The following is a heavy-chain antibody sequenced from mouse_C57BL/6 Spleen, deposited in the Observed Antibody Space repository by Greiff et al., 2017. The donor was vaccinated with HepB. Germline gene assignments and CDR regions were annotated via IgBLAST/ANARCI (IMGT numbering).Heavy chain of an antibody. CDR2: IYPGDGDT. CDR1: GYAFSSSW. CDR3: ARFDYDDLYFDY. D-gene: IGHD2-4*01. J-gene: IGHJ2*01. Sequence: VQLQQSGPELVKPGASVKISCKASGYAFSSSWMNWVKQRPGKGLEWIGRIYPGDGDTNYNGKFKGTATLTADKSSSTAYMQRSSLTSEDSAVYFCARFDYDDLYFDYWGQGTTLTVSS. V-gene: IGHV1-82*01.